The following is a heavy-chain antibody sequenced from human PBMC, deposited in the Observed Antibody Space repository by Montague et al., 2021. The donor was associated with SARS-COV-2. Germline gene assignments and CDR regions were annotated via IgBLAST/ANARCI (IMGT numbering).Heavy chain of an antibody. V-gene: IGHV4-39*07. CDR1: GGSISSSTYY. Sequence: SETLSLTCTVSGGSISSSTYYWAWIRQPPGKGLEWIGSIYYRGSTYYNPSLKSRVTISVDTSKNQFSLKLSSVTAADTAVYYCARARGVVVTLGFDYWGQGTLVTVSS. CDR2: IYYRGST. J-gene: IGHJ4*02. CDR3: ARARGVVVTLGFDY. D-gene: IGHD3-22*01.